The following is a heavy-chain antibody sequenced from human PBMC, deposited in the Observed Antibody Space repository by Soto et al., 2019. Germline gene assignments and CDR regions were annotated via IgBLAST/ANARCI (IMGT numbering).Heavy chain of an antibody. CDR1: GFTFSIYS. D-gene: IGHD6-13*01. CDR2: ISSSSSYI. J-gene: IGHJ6*01. CDR3: ARDGSSSRSTNYYYYGMDV. V-gene: IGHV3-21*01. Sequence: PWGSLVLCCAASGFTFSIYSMNWVRQAPGKGLDWVSSISSSSSYIYYADSVKGRFTISIDNAKNSLYLQMNSLRAEDTAVYYCARDGSSSRSTNYYYYGMDVWGQGTTVTVSS.